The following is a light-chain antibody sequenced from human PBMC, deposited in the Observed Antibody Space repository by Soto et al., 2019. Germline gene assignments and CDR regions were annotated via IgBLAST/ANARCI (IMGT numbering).Light chain of an antibody. CDR2: GAS. CDR3: QHYNNWPRT. Sequence: EIVMTQSPATLSVSPGERATLSCRASQSVSSNLAWYQQKPGQAPRLLIYGASTRATGIPARFSGSGSGTEFNLTISSRQSEDFAVYYCQHYNNWPRTFGQGTKVEIK. CDR1: QSVSSN. V-gene: IGKV3-15*01. J-gene: IGKJ1*01.